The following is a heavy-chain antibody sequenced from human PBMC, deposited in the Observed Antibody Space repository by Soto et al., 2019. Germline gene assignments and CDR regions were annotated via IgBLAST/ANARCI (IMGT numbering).Heavy chain of an antibody. V-gene: IGHV4-34*01. Sequence: PSETLSLTCAVYGGSFSSYYWGWIRQPPGKGLEWIGEINHSGSTNYNPSLKSRVTISVDTSKNQFSLKLSSVTAADTAVYYCARDGGTGDYYGSGSYYSPIDAFDIWGQGTMVTVS. CDR2: INHSGST. J-gene: IGHJ3*02. CDR3: ARDGGTGDYYGSGSYYSPIDAFDI. D-gene: IGHD3-10*01. CDR1: GGSFSSYY.